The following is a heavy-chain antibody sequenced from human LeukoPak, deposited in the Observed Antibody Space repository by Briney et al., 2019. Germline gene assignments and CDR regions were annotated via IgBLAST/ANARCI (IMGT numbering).Heavy chain of an antibody. D-gene: IGHD3-22*01. CDR2: MNTNSGNT. CDR1: GYTFTSYD. V-gene: IGHV1-8*02. J-gene: IGHJ3*02. CDR3: ANDDYYDSSGQLDAFDI. Sequence: ASVKVSCNASGYTFTSYDINSVRHATGQGLEWMGSMNTNSGNTGYAQKFQGRVTMTRNTSISTAYMELSSLRSEDTAVYYCANDDYYDSSGQLDAFDIWGQGTMVTVSS.